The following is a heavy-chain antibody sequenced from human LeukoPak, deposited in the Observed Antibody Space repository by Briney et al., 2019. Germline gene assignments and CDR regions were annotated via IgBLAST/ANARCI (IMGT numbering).Heavy chain of an antibody. J-gene: IGHJ5*02. Sequence: SETLSLTCTVSGGSISSYYWSWIRQPPGKGLEWIGYIYYSGSTNYNPSLKSRVTISVDTSKNQFSLKLSSVTAADTAVYYCARSRPGIAAAGRVPWFDPWGQGTLVTASS. D-gene: IGHD6-13*01. CDR2: IYYSGST. V-gene: IGHV4-59*01. CDR3: ARSRPGIAAAGRVPWFDP. CDR1: GGSISSYY.